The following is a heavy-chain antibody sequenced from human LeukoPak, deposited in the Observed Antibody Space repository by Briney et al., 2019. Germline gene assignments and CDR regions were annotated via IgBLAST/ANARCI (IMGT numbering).Heavy chain of an antibody. J-gene: IGHJ4*02. CDR1: GFSVTSMY. V-gene: IGHV3-53*01. D-gene: IGHD6-13*01. CDR2: IYGDVTT. Sequence: PGGSLRLSCAASGFSVTSMYMSWVRQAPGKGLEWVSVIYGDVTTSYADSVRGRFSISRDNAKNSLYLQMNSLRAEDTAVYYCARTANFAAGYYIDYWGQGTLVTVSS. CDR3: ARTANFAAGYYIDY.